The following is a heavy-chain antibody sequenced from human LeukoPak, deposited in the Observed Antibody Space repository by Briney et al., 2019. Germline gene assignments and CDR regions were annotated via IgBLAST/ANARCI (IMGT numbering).Heavy chain of an antibody. V-gene: IGHV3-23*01. CDR3: AKDEGLRYFDWLLPFDY. D-gene: IGHD3-9*01. CDR2: ISGSGGST. Sequence: RGSLRLSCAASGFTFSSYAMSWVRQAPGKGLEWVSAISGSGGSTYYADSVRGRFTISRDNSKNTLYLQMNSLRAEDTAVYYCAKDEGLRYFDWLLPFDYWGQGTLVTVSS. CDR1: GFTFSSYA. J-gene: IGHJ4*02.